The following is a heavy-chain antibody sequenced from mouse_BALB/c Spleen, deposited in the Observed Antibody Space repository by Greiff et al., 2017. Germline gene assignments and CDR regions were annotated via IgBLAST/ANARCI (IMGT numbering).Heavy chain of an antibody. V-gene: IGHV14-3*02. D-gene: IGHD2-3*01. CDR1: GFNIKDPY. Sequence: EVQLQQSGAELVKPGASVTLSCTASGFNIKDPYMHWVKQRPEQGLEWIGRIDPANGNTKYDPKFQGKATITADTSSNTAYLQLSSLTSEDTAVYYCARRANDGYDYWGQGTTLTVSS. CDR2: IDPANGNT. CDR3: ARRANDGYDY. J-gene: IGHJ2*01.